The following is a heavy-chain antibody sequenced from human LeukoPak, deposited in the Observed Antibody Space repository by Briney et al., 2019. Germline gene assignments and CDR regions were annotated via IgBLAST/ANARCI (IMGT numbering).Heavy chain of an antibody. D-gene: IGHD2-8*01. CDR1: GYTFTGYY. Sequence: VASVKVSCKASGYTFTGYYMHWVRQAPGQGLEWMGWINPNSGGTNYAQKFQGRVTMTRDTSISTAYMELSRLRSDDTAVYYCARGLYCTNGVCSHRPIDYWGQGTLVTVSS. J-gene: IGHJ4*02. CDR3: ARGLYCTNGVCSHRPIDY. CDR2: INPNSGGT. V-gene: IGHV1-2*02.